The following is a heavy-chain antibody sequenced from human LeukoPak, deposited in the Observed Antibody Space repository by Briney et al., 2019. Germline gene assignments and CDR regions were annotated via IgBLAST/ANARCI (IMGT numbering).Heavy chain of an antibody. V-gene: IGHV3-30*02. CDR3: ARDLDCSGGSCYSFPSY. D-gene: IGHD2-15*01. CDR2: VRYDGSTK. CDR1: GFAFGGYG. Sequence: PGGSLRLSCAASGFAFGGYGMHWVRQAPGKGLAWVAYVRYDGSTKYYADSVEGRFTISRDNSKNTLYLQMNSLRAEDAAVYYCARDLDCSGGSCYSFPSYWGQGTLVTVSS. J-gene: IGHJ4*02.